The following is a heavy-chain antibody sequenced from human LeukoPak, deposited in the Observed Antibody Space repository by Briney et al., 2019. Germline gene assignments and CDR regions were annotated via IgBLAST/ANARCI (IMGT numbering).Heavy chain of an antibody. J-gene: IGHJ3*02. D-gene: IGHD2-21*02. CDR1: GYTFTGYY. CDR3: ATTLHIVVVTWHAFDI. CDR2: INPNSGGT. V-gene: IGHV1-2*02. Sequence: GASVKVSCKASGYTFTGYYIHWVRQAPGQGLEWMGWINPNSGGTNYAPKFQGRVTMTRDTSISTAYMELSRLTFDDTTIYYCATTLHIVVVTWHAFDIWGQGTMVTVSS.